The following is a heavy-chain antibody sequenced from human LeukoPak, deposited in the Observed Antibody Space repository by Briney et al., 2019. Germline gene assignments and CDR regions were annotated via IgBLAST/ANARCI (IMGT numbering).Heavy chain of an antibody. D-gene: IGHD3-10*01. V-gene: IGHV3-74*01. CDR2: INSDGSTT. CDR3: ARVATGSYDWFDP. CDR1: GFTLNGYW. Sequence: GGSLGLSCSAPGFTLNGYWMHWVRQAPGKGLVWVSRINSDGSTTSYADSVKGRFTISRDNSKNTLYLQMNSLRAEDTAVYFCARVATGSYDWFDPWGQGTLVTVSS. J-gene: IGHJ5*02.